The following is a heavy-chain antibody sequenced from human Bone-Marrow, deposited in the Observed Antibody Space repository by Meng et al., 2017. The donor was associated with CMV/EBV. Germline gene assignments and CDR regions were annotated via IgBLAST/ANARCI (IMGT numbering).Heavy chain of an antibody. CDR1: SGSVSSDNYY. J-gene: IGHJ6*02. V-gene: IGHV4-61*01. D-gene: IGHD2-2*02. CDR2: IYDNWST. CDR3: ARGRGCQLLYKYYYYYGMDV. Sequence: GSLRLSCTVSSGSVSSDNYYWSWIRQPPGKGLEWIAYIYDNWSTNSHPSLKSRVTISVDTSKNQFSLKLTSVTAADTAVYYCARGRGCQLLYKYYYYYGMDVWGQGTTVTVSS.